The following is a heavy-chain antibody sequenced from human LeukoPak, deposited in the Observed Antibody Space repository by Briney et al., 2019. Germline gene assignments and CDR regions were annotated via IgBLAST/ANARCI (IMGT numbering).Heavy chain of an antibody. CDR3: ARDWVGPADY. D-gene: IGHD1-26*01. Sequence: GGSLRLSCAGSGFTFSSYWMNWVRQAPGEGLEWVASIKQDGSEKYYVASVKGRFTVSRDNTNNSVHLQMNSLRDEDTAVYYCARDWVGPADYWGQGTLVTVSS. J-gene: IGHJ4*02. CDR1: GFTFSSYW. V-gene: IGHV3-7*01. CDR2: IKQDGSEK.